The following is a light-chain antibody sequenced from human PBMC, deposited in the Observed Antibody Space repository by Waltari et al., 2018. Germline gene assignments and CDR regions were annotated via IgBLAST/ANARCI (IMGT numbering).Light chain of an antibody. CDR1: QDIGHD. J-gene: IGKJ4*01. CDR2: AAS. Sequence: AIQMTQSPPSLSSSVGDRVTITCRASQDIGHDLGWYQQKPGKAPKLLIYAASSLQSGVPSRFSGAGSGTNFTLTISSLQSEDFATYYCLQDYDYPLTFGGGTKVAIK. V-gene: IGKV1-6*01. CDR3: LQDYDYPLT.